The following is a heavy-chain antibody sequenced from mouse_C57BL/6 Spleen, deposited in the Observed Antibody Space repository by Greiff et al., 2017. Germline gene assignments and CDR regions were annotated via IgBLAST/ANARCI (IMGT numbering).Heavy chain of an antibody. CDR2: ISSGSSTI. J-gene: IGHJ2*01. D-gene: IGHD1-1*01. Sequence: EVTLMESGGGLVKPGGSLKLSCAASGFTFSDYGMHWVRQAPEKGLEWVAYISSGSSTIDYAATVKGRFTISRDNAKNTLFLQLIRLRSEDTAMYYCARNYYGSSPYYFDYGGQGTTLTVSS. CDR3: ARNYYGSSPYYFDY. V-gene: IGHV5-17*01. CDR1: GFTFSDYG.